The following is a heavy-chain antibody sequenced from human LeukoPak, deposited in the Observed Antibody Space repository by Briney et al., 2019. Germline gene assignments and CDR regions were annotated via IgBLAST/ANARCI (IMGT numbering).Heavy chain of an antibody. Sequence: ASETLSLTCTVSGVSISSYYWSWIRQPPGKGLEWIGYIYYSGSTNYNPSLKSRVTISVDTSKNQFSLKLSSVTAADTAVYYCARYARDGFYYGMDVWGQGTTVTVSS. CDR3: ARYARDGFYYGMDV. CDR2: IYYSGST. D-gene: IGHD5-24*01. J-gene: IGHJ6*02. CDR1: GVSISSYY. V-gene: IGHV4-59*01.